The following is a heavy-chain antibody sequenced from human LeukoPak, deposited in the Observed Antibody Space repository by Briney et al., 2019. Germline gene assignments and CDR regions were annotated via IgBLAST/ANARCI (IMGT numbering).Heavy chain of an antibody. CDR3: ARSRGYCGSTSCRNWFDP. CDR1: GYTFTSYG. D-gene: IGHD2-2*01. J-gene: IGHJ5*02. Sequence: ASVKVSCKASGYTFTSYGISWVRQAPGQGLEWMGWISAYNGNTNYAQKLQGRVTMTTDTSTSTAYMELRSLRSDDTAVYYCARSRGYCGSTSCRNWFDPWGQGTLVTVSS. V-gene: IGHV1-18*01. CDR2: ISAYNGNT.